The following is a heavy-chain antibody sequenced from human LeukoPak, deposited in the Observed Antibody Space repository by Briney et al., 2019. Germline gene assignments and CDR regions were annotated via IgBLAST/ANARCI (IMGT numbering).Heavy chain of an antibody. J-gene: IGHJ4*02. D-gene: IGHD6-25*01. Sequence: SQTLSLTCAISGVSVSSNSAAWNWFRQSPSRGLEWLGRTYYRSRWYDDYAVSVKSRMTINPDTSKNQFSLHLNSVTPEDTAVYYCARGRSGYWVSLFEYWGQGILVTVSS. V-gene: IGHV6-1*01. CDR2: TYYRSRWYD. CDR1: GVSVSSNSAA. CDR3: ARGRSGYWVSLFEY.